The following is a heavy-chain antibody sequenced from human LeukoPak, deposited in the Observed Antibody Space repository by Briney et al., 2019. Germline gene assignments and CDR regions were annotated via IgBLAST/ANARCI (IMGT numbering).Heavy chain of an antibody. CDR3: ARVRGGSGRSYAADAFDF. Sequence: GGSLRLSCAASGFTFSNYWMHWVRQAPGKGLVWVSRIYNDGSSTSYADSVKGRFTISRDNAKSTLYLQMNSLRADDTAMFYCARVRGGSGRSYAADAFDFWGQGTMVTVSS. J-gene: IGHJ3*01. CDR1: GFTFSNYW. V-gene: IGHV3-74*01. CDR2: IYNDGSST. D-gene: IGHD1-26*01.